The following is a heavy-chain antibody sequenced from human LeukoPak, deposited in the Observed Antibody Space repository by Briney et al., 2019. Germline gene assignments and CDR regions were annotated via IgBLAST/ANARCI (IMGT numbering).Heavy chain of an antibody. CDR3: ARPYGGSSWFAFDY. Sequence: ASVKVSCTASGYTFTGYYMHWVRQAPGQGLEWMGWINPNSGGTNYAQKFQGRVTMTRDTSISTAYMELSRLRSDDTAVYYCARPYGGSSWFAFDYWGQGTLVTVSS. D-gene: IGHD6-13*01. CDR2: INPNSGGT. V-gene: IGHV1-2*02. CDR1: GYTFTGYY. J-gene: IGHJ4*02.